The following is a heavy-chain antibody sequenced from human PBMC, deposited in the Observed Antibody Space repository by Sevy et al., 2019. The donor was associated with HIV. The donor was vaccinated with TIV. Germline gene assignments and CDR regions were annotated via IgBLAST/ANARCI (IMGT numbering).Heavy chain of an antibody. D-gene: IGHD2-8*01. V-gene: IGHV3-23*01. CDR3: AREGCTRPHDY. Sequence: GGSLRLPCAASGFTFSKYSMSWVRQPPGKGLEWVSTLSFGCGEINYAVSVKGRFTISRDNSKSSVYLQMNNLRPEDTAMYYCAREGCTRPHDYWGQGTLVTVSS. J-gene: IGHJ4*02. CDR2: LSFGCGEI. CDR1: GFTFSKYS.